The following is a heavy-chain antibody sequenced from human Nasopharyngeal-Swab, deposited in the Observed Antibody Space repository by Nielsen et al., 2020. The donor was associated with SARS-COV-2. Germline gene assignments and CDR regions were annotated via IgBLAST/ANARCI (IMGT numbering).Heavy chain of an antibody. Sequence: GESLKISCAAPGFTFTNAWMGWVRQAPGKGLEWVGRIKSKSDGGTTDYAAPVKGRFGISRDDSRNTIYVQMNTLQTEDTAVYYCTTGRGITERPLFDFWGQGTLVTVSS. CDR3: TTGRGITERPLFDF. CDR1: GFTFTNAW. CDR2: IKSKSDGGTT. D-gene: IGHD1-14*01. V-gene: IGHV3-15*01. J-gene: IGHJ4*02.